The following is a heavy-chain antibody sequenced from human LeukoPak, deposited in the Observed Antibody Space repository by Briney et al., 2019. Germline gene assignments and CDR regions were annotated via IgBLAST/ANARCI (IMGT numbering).Heavy chain of an antibody. D-gene: IGHD1-26*01. CDR2: FSSSGRYI. V-gene: IGHV3-21*01. CDR3: ARGGPGRSLTIVPERTKYYMDV. CDR1: GFTLSSYT. Sequence: PGGSLRLSCAASGFTLSSYTMNWVRPAPGKGLEWVSSFSSSGRYIYYVDSVKGRFTISRDNAKNSLYLQMNGLRAEDTAVYYCARGGPGRSLTIVPERTKYYMDVWGKGATVTVSS. J-gene: IGHJ6*03.